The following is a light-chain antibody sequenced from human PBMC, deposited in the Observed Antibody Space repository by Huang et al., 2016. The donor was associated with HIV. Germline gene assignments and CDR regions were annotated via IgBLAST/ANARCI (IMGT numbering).Light chain of an antibody. CDR1: QSIKNN. Sequence: EIVLTQSPATLSLSPGERAALSCRATQSIKNNLAWYQQEPGQSPRLLIYGASTSATGIPARFRGSGSGTEFTLTINSLPSEDFAIYYCQQYNNWPPLLTFGGGTKVEIK. J-gene: IGKJ4*01. CDR3: QQYNNWPPLLT. V-gene: IGKV3-15*01. CDR2: GAS.